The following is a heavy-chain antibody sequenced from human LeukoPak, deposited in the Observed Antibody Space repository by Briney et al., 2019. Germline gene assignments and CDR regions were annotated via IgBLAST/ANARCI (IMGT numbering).Heavy chain of an antibody. V-gene: IGHV4-4*07. CDR1: GGSISSFY. CDR2: RFTSGST. Sequence: SETLSLTCTVSGGSISSFYWSWIRLPAGKGLEWIGRRFTSGSTNYNPSLKSRVTMSVDTSKNQFSLKLSSVTAADTAVYYCARDRQWLEFDYWGQGTLVTVSS. D-gene: IGHD6-19*01. CDR3: ARDRQWLEFDY. J-gene: IGHJ4*02.